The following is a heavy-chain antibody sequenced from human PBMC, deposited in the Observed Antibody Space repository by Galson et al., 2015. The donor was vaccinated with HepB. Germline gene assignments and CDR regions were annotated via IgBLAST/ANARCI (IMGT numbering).Heavy chain of an antibody. J-gene: IGHJ2*01. CDR3: ARRFQTGPYWYFDL. D-gene: IGHD1-14*01. V-gene: IGHV4-59*08. Sequence: SETLSLTCTVSGGSISSYYWSWIRQPPGKGLEWIGYIYYSGSTNYNPSLKSRVTISVDTSKNQFSLKLSSVTAADTAVYYCARRFQTGPYWYFDLWGRGTLVTVSS. CDR2: IYYSGST. CDR1: GGSISSYY.